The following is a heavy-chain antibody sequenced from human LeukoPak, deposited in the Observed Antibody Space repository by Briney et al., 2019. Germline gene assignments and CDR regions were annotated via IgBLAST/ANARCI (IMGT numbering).Heavy chain of an antibody. J-gene: IGHJ4*02. D-gene: IGHD2/OR15-2a*01. V-gene: IGHV4-39*07. CDR1: GGSISTDGYF. Sequence: SETLSLNCTVSGGSISTDGYFWGWIRQSPGKGLEWIGEISHSGTTNYNPSLRSRVTMFLDRANNQFSLSLTSVTAADSAVYYCTRENRPFCPFAYWGQGVLVTVSS. CDR3: TRENRPFCPFAY. CDR2: ISHSGTT.